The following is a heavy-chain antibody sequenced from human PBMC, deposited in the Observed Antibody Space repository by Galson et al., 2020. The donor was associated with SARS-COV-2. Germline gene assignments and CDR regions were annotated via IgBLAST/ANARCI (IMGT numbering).Heavy chain of an antibody. V-gene: IGHV4-61*01. CDR2: IHNSGST. CDR1: GGPISSGRNY. D-gene: IGHD3-3*01. J-gene: IGHJ6*02. CDR3: ARDYTNYVLWSGSYPQNPSYYYYGLDV. Sequence: SETLSLTCTVSGGPISSGRNYWSWIRQPPGKGLEWIAFIHNSGSTNSNPSLKSRVTITIDTSKNQFSLKLSSVTAADTAVYYCARDYTNYVLWSGSYPQNPSYYYYGLDVWGQGTTVTVSS.